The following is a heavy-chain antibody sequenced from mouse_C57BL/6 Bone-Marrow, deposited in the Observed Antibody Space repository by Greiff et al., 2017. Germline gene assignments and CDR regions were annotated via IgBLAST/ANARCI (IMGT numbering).Heavy chain of an antibody. CDR2: ISYDGSN. CDR1: GYSITSGYY. Sequence: ESGPGLVRPSQSLSLTCSVTGYSITSGYYWNWIRQFPGNKLEWMGYISYDGSNNYNPSLKNRISITRDTSKNQFFLKLNSVTTEDTATYYCARDQPIYDGYRAWFAYWGQGTLVTVSA. V-gene: IGHV3-6*01. J-gene: IGHJ3*01. CDR3: ARDQPIYDGYRAWFAY. D-gene: IGHD2-3*01.